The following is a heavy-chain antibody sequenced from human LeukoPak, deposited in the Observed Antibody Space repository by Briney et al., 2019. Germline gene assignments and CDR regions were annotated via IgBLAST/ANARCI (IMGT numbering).Heavy chain of an antibody. D-gene: IGHD3-10*01. Sequence: SSETLSLTCTVSDASISTYYWSWIRQPPGKGLEWIGYIYYSGRTNYNPSLKSRVTISVDTSKNQFSLKLSSVTAADTAVYYCARAALLWFGELSPNWFDPWGQGTLVTVSS. CDR3: ARAALLWFGELSPNWFDP. J-gene: IGHJ5*02. V-gene: IGHV4-59*01. CDR2: IYYSGRT. CDR1: DASISTYY.